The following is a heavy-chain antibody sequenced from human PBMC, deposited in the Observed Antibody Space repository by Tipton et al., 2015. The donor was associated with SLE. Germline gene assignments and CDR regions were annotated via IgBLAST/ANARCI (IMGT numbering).Heavy chain of an antibody. J-gene: IGHJ6*01. CDR2: IRFDGNDE. CDR3: AKGGSGVNGYYYAMDV. V-gene: IGHV3-30*02. D-gene: IGHD2-2*03. CDR1: GFTFRNFC. Sequence: SLRLSCSASGFTFRNFCMHWVRQAPGEGLEWVAFIRFDGNDEHYADSVEGRFIISRDNSKNTLYVEMNSLRPEDTAVYYCAKGGSGVNGYYYAMDVWGQGTAVTVSS.